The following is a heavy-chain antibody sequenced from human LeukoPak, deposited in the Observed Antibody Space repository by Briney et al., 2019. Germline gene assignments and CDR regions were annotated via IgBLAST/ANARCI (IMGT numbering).Heavy chain of an antibody. D-gene: IGHD2-15*01. J-gene: IGHJ5*01. CDR1: GFTFSSYS. CDR3: AVEGYCSGGRCYTDWFDS. V-gene: IGHV3-48*02. Sequence: GSLRLSCVVSGFTFSSYSMNWVRQAPGKGLEWVSYISSSGTTKYYPDSVKGRFTISRDNVKNSLYLQMNSLRDEDTAVYYCAVEGYCSGGRCYTDWFDSWGQGTLVTVSS. CDR2: ISSSGTTK.